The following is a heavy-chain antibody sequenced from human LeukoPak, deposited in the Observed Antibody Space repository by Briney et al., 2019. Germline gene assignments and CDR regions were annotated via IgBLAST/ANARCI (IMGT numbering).Heavy chain of an antibody. D-gene: IGHD2-2*01. J-gene: IGHJ4*02. CDR1: GGTFSSYA. Sequence: ASVKVSCRASGGTFSSYALSWVRQAPGQGLEWMGGIIPIFGTANYAQKFQGGVTITADESTSTAYMELSSLRSEDTAVYYCAAVVPAVMGYFDYWGQGTLVTVSS. V-gene: IGHV1-69*13. CDR2: IIPIFGTA. CDR3: AAVVPAVMGYFDY.